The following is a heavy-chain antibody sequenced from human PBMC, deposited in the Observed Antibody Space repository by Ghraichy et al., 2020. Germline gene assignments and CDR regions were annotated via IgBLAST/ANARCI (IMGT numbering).Heavy chain of an antibody. CDR1: GYSISSGYY. CDR3: ARDSGFGVFYFDP. CDR2: TYHSGST. V-gene: IGHV4-38-2*02. D-gene: IGHD3-10*01. J-gene: IGHJ4*02. Sequence: SETLSLTCTVSGYSISSGYYWGWIRQPPGKGLEWIVSTYHSGSTSYNPSLKSRVTISVDTSKNQFSLNLNSVTAADTVVYYCARDSGFGVFYFDPWGPGTLITVSS.